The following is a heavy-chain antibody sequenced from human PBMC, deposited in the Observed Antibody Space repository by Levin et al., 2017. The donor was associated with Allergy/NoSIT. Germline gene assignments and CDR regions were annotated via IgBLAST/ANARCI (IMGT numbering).Heavy chain of an antibody. D-gene: IGHD6-19*01. J-gene: IGHJ6*02. Sequence: GESLKISCAASGFTFSNYGMHWVRQAPGKGLEWVAVISYDGSNKYYTDSVKGRFTISRDNSKNTLYLQMNSLRVEDTAVYYCAKDRGSGPPIYYYYGMDVWGQGTTVTVSS. V-gene: IGHV3-30*18. CDR1: GFTFSNYG. CDR2: ISYDGSNK. CDR3: AKDRGSGPPIYYYYGMDV.